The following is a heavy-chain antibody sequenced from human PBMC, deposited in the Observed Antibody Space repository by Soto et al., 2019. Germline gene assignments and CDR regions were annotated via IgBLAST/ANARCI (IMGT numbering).Heavy chain of an antibody. Sequence: WETLSLTGTVSGGSISSYYWGWIRQPPGKGLEWIANIYHRGTTYYSPRLKTRVTISVDTSKNQFSLALSSVSAADTAVYYCARLGGGAFENWGQGTPVTVSS. J-gene: IGHJ4*02. CDR3: ARLGGGAFEN. V-gene: IGHV4-39*01. CDR2: IYHRGTT. D-gene: IGHD3-3*01. CDR1: GGSISSYY.